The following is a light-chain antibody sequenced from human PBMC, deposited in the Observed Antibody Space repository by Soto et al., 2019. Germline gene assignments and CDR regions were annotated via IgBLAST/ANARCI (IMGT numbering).Light chain of an antibody. CDR2: KAS. Sequence: DIQMTQSPSTLSASVGDRVTITCRASQSISSWLAWYQQKPGKAPKLLIYKASSLESGGPSRFSGSGSGTEFTLTISSLQPDDFATYYCQQYNTYSPETFGRGTKVEIK. CDR1: QSISSW. CDR3: QQYNTYSPET. J-gene: IGKJ1*01. V-gene: IGKV1-5*03.